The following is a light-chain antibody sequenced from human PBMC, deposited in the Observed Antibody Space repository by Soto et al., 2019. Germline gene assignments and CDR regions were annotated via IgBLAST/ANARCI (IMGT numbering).Light chain of an antibody. CDR2: EVS. Sequence: QSVLTQPASESGSPGQSITISCTGTSSDVGGYNYVSWYQHHPGKAPKLLIYEVSNRPSGVSTRFSGSKSANVASLTISGLQAEDEADYYCSSYTTSSTYVFGTGTKLTVL. J-gene: IGLJ1*01. CDR1: SSDVGGYNY. V-gene: IGLV2-14*01. CDR3: SSYTTSSTYV.